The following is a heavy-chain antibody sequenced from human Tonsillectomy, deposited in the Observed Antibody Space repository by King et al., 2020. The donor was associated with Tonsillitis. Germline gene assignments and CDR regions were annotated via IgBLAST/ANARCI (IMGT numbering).Heavy chain of an antibody. J-gene: IGHJ4*02. CDR2: ITWDGSHT. D-gene: IGHD3-22*01. CDR3: AKSFDTSGYYSFDY. Sequence: VQLVESGGVVVHPGGSLRLSCVTSGFTFDDYAIHWVRQAPGKGLEWVSLITWDGSHTYYADSVKGRFTISRDNSKNSLYLQLNSLRPEDTALYYCAKSFDTSGYYSFDYWGXXTLVTVSS. V-gene: IGHV3-43D*03. CDR1: GFTFDDYA.